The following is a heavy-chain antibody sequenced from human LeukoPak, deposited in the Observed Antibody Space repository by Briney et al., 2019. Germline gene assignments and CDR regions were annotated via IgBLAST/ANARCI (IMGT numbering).Heavy chain of an antibody. CDR2: INIGGTNT. CDR3: ATVGAGFDT. Sequence: GGSLRLSCAASGLTFNDYYMSWIRQAPGKGLEWLSYINIGGTNTHYADSVKGRFTISRDNAKKSLYLEMNNLRAEDTAVYYCATVGAGFDTWGQGVLVTVSS. CDR1: GLTFNDYY. J-gene: IGHJ5*02. V-gene: IGHV3-11*01.